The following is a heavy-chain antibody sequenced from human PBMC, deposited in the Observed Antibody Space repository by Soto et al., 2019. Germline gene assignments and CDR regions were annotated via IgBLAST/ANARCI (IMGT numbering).Heavy chain of an antibody. CDR3: ARDFDFWSGYFYFDC. CDR2: IWYDGSNK. V-gene: IGHV3-33*01. Sequence: QVQLVESGGGVVQPGRSLRLSCAASGFTFSSYGMHWVRQAPGKGLEWLAVIWYDGSNKYYADSVKGRFTISRDNSKNTRYLQMNSLSAEDTAVYYCARDFDFWSGYFYFDCWGQGSLVTVSS. D-gene: IGHD3-3*01. CDR1: GFTFSSYG. J-gene: IGHJ4*02.